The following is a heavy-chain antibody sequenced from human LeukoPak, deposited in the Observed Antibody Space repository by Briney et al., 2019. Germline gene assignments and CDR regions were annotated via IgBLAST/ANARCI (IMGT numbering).Heavy chain of an antibody. CDR1: GFTFSSYA. CDR2: INRDGSST. J-gene: IGHJ4*02. D-gene: IGHD2-21*02. V-gene: IGHV3-74*01. CDR3: ARSGGGDCIDY. Sequence: PGGSPRLTCAASGFTFSSYAMSWVRQAPGKGLVWVSRINRDGSSTSYADSVKGRFTISRDNAKNTLYLQMNSLRAEDTAVYYCARSGGGDCIDYWGQGTLVTVSS.